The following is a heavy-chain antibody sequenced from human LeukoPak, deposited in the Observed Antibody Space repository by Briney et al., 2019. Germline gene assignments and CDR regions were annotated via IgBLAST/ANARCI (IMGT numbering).Heavy chain of an antibody. V-gene: IGHV3-7*01. CDR2: IKEDGSEK. CDR3: AKASVIYSSTTSCHRSFDM. D-gene: IGHD2-2*01. CDR1: KPTSTSYW. Sequence: GGSLRLSCPVYKPTSTSYWMRWDRQAPGKGLEWVANIKEDGSEKYYVDSVKGRFTISRDNAKNSLYLQMNSLRVEDTAVFYLAKASVIYSSTTSCHRSFDMWGQGTMVTVSS. J-gene: IGHJ3*02.